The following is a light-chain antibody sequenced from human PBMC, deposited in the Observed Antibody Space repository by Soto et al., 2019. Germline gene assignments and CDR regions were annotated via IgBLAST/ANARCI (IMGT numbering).Light chain of an antibody. CDR2: ATS. CDR1: QSVSTN. CDR3: QQYNNWPPFT. V-gene: IGKV3-15*01. Sequence: EIVMTQSPATLSVSQGERATLSCRASQSVSTNLAWYQQKPGQAPRLLIYATSARATGLPARFSGSGFGTEFTLTISNLQSEDFAIYYCQQYNNWPPFTFGQGTRLEIK. J-gene: IGKJ5*01.